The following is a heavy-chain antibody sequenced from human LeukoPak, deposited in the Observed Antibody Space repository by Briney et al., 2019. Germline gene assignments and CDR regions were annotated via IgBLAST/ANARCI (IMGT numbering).Heavy chain of an antibody. CDR1: GGSMNNYY. V-gene: IGHV4-59*01. CDR3: AREGGRAGGDV. Sequence: PSETLSFTCTVSGGSMNNYYWSWIRQPPGKGLEWIGYIYYSGSTTYNPSPKSRLTISVDASKNQFSLRLSPLTAADTAVYYCAREGGRAGGDVWGKGTTVTVSS. D-gene: IGHD1-26*01. CDR2: IYYSGST. J-gene: IGHJ6*04.